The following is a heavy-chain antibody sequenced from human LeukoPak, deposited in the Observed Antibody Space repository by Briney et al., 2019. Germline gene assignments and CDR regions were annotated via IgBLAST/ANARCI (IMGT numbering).Heavy chain of an antibody. CDR2: INPNSGGT. V-gene: IGHV1-2*02. CDR1: GYTFTGYY. J-gene: IGHJ4*02. Sequence: ASVKVSCKASGYTFTGYYMHWVRQAPGQGLEWMGWINPNSGGTNYAQKFQGRVTMTRDTSISTAYMELSRLRSDGTAVYYCARGVMITFGGVIVNDYWGQGTLVTVSS. CDR3: ARGVMITFGGVIVNDY. D-gene: IGHD3-16*02.